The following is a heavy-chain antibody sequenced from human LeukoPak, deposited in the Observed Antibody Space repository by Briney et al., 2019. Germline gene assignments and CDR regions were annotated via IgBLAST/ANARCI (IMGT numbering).Heavy chain of an antibody. D-gene: IGHD4-17*01. CDR2: IYYSGST. J-gene: IGHJ3*02. V-gene: IGHV4-59*01. CDR1: GGSISRYY. Sequence: SETLSLTCTVSGGSISRYYWNWIRQPPGKGLEWIGYIYYSGSTNYNPSLESRVTISVDTSKNQFSLKLSSVTAADTAVYYCARGFYGDYLFDAFDMWGQGTMVTVSS. CDR3: ARGFYGDYLFDAFDM.